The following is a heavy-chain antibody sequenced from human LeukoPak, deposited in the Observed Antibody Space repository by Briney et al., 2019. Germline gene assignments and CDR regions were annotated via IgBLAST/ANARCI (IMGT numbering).Heavy chain of an antibody. D-gene: IGHD3-3*01. CDR2: INHSGST. CDR1: GGSFSGYY. J-gene: IGHJ6*02. V-gene: IGHV4-34*01. CDR3: AVYPPQPHYD. Sequence: SETLSLTCAVYGGSFSGYYWSWIRQPPGKGLEWIGEINHSGSTNYNPSLKSRVTISVDTSKNQFSLKLSSVTAADAAVYYCAVYPPQPHYDWGQGTTVTVSS.